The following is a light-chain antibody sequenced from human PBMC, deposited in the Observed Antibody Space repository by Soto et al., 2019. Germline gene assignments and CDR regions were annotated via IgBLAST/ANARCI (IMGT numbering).Light chain of an antibody. CDR1: QGISRW. J-gene: IGKJ1*01. CDR2: AAS. CDR3: QQANSFPGT. Sequence: DIQMTQSPSSVSASVGDRVTITCRASQGISRWLAWYQQKPGKAPKLLIYAASSLQSGVPSRFSGSGFGTDFTLTISSLQPEDFSAYYCQQANSFPGTFGQGTKVEIK. V-gene: IGKV1-12*01.